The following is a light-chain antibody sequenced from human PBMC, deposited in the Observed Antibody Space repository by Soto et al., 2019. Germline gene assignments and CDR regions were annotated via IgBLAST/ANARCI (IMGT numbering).Light chain of an antibody. CDR2: GAS. V-gene: IGKV3-20*01. Sequence: IVLAQSPGALSLSPGERVTLSCRASQSVSSNYLAWYQQKPGQAPRLLMYGASSRATGIPVRFSGSGSGTDFTLTISRLEPEDFAVYYCQYYDSSPTFGQGTKVDI. CDR3: QYYDSSPT. CDR1: QSVSSNY. J-gene: IGKJ1*01.